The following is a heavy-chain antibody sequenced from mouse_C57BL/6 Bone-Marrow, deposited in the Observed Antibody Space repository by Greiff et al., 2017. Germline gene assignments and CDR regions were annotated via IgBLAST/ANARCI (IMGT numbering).Heavy chain of an antibody. CDR2: INPDSSTI. D-gene: IGHD2-5*01. CDR1: GIDFSRYW. J-gene: IGHJ4*01. Sequence: EVKLLESGGGLVQPGGSLKLSCAASGIDFSRYWMSWVRRAPGKGLEWIGEINPDSSTINYAPTLKDKFIISIDNAKNTLYLQVSKVRSEDTALYYCARPSYYSNSYAMDYWGQGTSVTVSS. V-gene: IGHV4-1*01. CDR3: ARPSYYSNSYAMDY.